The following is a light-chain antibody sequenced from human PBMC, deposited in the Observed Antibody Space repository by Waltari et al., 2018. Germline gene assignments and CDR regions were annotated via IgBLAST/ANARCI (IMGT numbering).Light chain of an antibody. CDR2: SDT. Sequence: QSVLTQPPSVSGAPGQRVTISCTGSSSNLGAGYDVHWYQHFPGAGPKLIICSDTHRAAGVPGRFSGSKSGTSASLAVTGLQADDEADYYCQSYDRSLSGSVFGGGTKLTVL. CDR1: SSNLGAGYD. J-gene: IGLJ3*02. CDR3: QSYDRSLSGSV. V-gene: IGLV1-40*01.